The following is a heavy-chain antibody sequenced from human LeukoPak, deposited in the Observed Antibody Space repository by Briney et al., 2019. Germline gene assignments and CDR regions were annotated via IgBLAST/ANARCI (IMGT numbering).Heavy chain of an antibody. D-gene: IGHD5-18*01. CDR1: GYTFTGYY. J-gene: IGHJ4*02. CDR3: AREGRGYSYGSADY. Sequence: ASVKVSCKASGYTFTGYYMHWVRQAPGQGLEWMGWTNPNSGGTNYAQKFQGWVTMIRDTSISTAYMELSRLRSDDTAVYYCAREGRGYSYGSADYWGQGTLVTVPS. V-gene: IGHV1-2*04. CDR2: TNPNSGGT.